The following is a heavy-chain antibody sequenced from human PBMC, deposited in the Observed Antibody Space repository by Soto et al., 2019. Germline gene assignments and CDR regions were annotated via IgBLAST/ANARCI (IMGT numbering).Heavy chain of an antibody. D-gene: IGHD6-19*01. V-gene: IGHV1-2*04. CDR3: ARDVAGTEGPSD. J-gene: IGHJ4*02. Sequence: GASVKVSCKASGYTFTGYYMRWVRQAPGQGLEWMGWINPNSGGTNYAQKFQGWVTMTRDTSISTAYMELSRLRSDDTAVYYCARDVAGTEGPSDWGQGTLVTVSS. CDR2: INPNSGGT. CDR1: GYTFTGYY.